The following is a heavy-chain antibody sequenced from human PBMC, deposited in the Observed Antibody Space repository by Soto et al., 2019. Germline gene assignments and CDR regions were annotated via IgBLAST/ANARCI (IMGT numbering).Heavy chain of an antibody. J-gene: IGHJ4*02. Sequence: ASETLSLTCAVYGGSFSGYYWSWIRQPPGKGLEWIGEINHSGSTNYNPSLKSRVTISVDTSKNQFSLKLSSVTAADTAVYYCAIDYGDYDHVYWGQGTLVTVSS. V-gene: IGHV4-34*01. CDR1: GGSFSGYY. CDR2: INHSGST. D-gene: IGHD4-17*01. CDR3: AIDYGDYDHVY.